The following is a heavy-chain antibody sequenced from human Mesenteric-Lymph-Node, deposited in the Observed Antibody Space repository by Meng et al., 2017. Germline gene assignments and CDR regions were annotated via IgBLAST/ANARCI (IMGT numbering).Heavy chain of an antibody. CDR3: ARGHYNKYFDF. CDR1: GGSVNSGSYY. D-gene: IGHD3-22*01. J-gene: IGHJ4*02. V-gene: IGHV4-61*01. Sequence: QVHLPESGPGLVRPSETLSLTCTISGGSVNSGSYYWSWIRQPPGKGLEWIGYMYFSGSTNYNASLKSRVTISVDTSKKQFSLTLTSVSAADTAMYYCARGHYNKYFDFWGQGALVTVSS. CDR2: MYFSGST.